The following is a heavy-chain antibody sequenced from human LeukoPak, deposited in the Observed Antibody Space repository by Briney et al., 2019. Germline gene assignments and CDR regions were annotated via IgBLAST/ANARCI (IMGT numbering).Heavy chain of an antibody. D-gene: IGHD2-2*03. CDR1: GFTFSSYG. J-gene: IGHJ6*02. V-gene: IGHV3-33*01. CDR2: IWYDGSNK. Sequence: GGSLRLSCAASGFTFSSYGMHWVRQAPGKELEWVAVIWYDGSNKYYADSVKGRFTISRDNSKNTLYLQMNSLRAEDTAVYYCARDHVDIVVVPAATEGYYYGMDVWGQGTTVTVSS. CDR3: ARDHVDIVVVPAATEGYYYGMDV.